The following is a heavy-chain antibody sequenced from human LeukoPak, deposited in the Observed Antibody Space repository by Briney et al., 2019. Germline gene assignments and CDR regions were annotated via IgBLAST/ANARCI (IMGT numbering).Heavy chain of an antibody. D-gene: IGHD3-22*01. Sequence: PGGSLRLSCAASGFTFSSYAMSWVRQAPGKGLEWVSAISGSGGSTYYADSVKGRFTISRDNSKNTLYLQMNSLRAEDTAVYYCAKPRAGYDSSGYYPYYFDYWGQGTLVTVSS. CDR2: ISGSGGST. CDR1: GFTFSSYA. J-gene: IGHJ4*02. CDR3: AKPRAGYDSSGYYPYYFDY. V-gene: IGHV3-23*01.